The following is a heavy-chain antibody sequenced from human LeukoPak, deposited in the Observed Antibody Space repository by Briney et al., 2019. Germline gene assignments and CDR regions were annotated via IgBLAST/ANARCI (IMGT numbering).Heavy chain of an antibody. D-gene: IGHD2-15*01. CDR2: IKQDGSEK. Sequence: GGSLRLSCAASGFTFSSYWMSWVRQAPGKGLEWVANIKQDGSEKYYVDSVKGRFTISRDNAKNSLYLQMNSLRAEDTAVYYCARARGYCSGGSCFAYYFDYWGQGTLVTVSS. CDR3: ARARGYCSGGSCFAYYFDY. CDR1: GFTFSSYW. J-gene: IGHJ4*02. V-gene: IGHV3-7*01.